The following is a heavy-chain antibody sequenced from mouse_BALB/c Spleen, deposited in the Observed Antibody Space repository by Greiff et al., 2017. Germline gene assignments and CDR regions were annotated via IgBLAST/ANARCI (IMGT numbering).Heavy chain of an antibody. V-gene: IGHV3-2*02. Sequence: EVKLVESGPGLVKPSQSLSLTCTVTGYSITSDYAWNWIRQFPGNKLEWMGYISYSGSTSYNPSLKSRISITRDTSKNQFFLQLNSVTTEDTATYYCARFHGNYGGYYAMDYWGQGTSVTVSS. J-gene: IGHJ4*01. CDR3: ARFHGNYGGYYAMDY. CDR1: GYSITSDYA. D-gene: IGHD2-1*01. CDR2: ISYSGST.